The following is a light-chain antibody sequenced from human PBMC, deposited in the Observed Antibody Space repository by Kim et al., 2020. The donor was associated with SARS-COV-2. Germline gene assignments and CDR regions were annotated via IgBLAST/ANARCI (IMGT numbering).Light chain of an antibody. J-gene: IGLJ3*02. CDR3: QSYDWV. CDR2: EDN. CDR1: SGSIASNY. V-gene: IGLV6-57*01. Sequence: ESPGQTVTISCTRSSGSIASNYVQWYQQRPGSSPTTVIYEDNQRPSGVPDRFSGSIDSSSNSASLTISGLKTEDEADYYCQSYDWVFGGGTQLTVL.